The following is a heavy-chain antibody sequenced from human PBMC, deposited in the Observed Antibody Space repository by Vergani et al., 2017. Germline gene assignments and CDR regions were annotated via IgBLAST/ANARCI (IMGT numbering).Heavy chain of an antibody. CDR1: GFTFSSYS. J-gene: IGHJ6*02. V-gene: IGHV3-21*01. CDR3: ARAGGDSSGRKDYYYYGMDV. CDR2: ISSSSSYI. D-gene: IGHD6-19*01. Sequence: EVQLVESGGGLVKPGGSLRLSCAASGFTFSSYSMNWVRQAPGKGLEWVSSISSSSSYIYYADSVKGRFTISRDNAKNSLYLQMNSLRAEDTAVYYCARAGGDSSGRKDYYYYGMDVWGQGTTVTVSS.